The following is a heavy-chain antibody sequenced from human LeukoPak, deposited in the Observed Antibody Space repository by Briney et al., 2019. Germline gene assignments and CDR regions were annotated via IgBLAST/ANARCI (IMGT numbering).Heavy chain of an antibody. V-gene: IGHV1-69*13. Sequence: SVKVSCKASGGTFSSYAISWVRQAPGQGLEWMGGIIPIFGTANYAQKFQGRATITADESTSTAYMELSSLRSEDTAVYYCATGEGYYYDSSGYSADYWGQGTLVTVSS. J-gene: IGHJ4*02. CDR2: IIPIFGTA. D-gene: IGHD3-22*01. CDR3: ATGEGYYYDSSGYSADY. CDR1: GGTFSSYA.